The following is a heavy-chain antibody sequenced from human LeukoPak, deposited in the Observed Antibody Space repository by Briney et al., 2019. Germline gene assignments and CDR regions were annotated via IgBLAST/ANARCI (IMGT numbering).Heavy chain of an antibody. Sequence: ASVKVSCKASGYTFTSYDINWVRQATGQGLEWMGWMNPNSGNTGYAQKFQGRVTMTRNTSISTAYMELSSLRSEDTAVYYCARGGDYYDSSGYYRLDYWGQGTLVTVSS. CDR2: MNPNSGNT. CDR1: GYTFTSYD. CDR3: ARGGDYYDSSGYYRLDY. D-gene: IGHD3-22*01. V-gene: IGHV1-8*01. J-gene: IGHJ4*02.